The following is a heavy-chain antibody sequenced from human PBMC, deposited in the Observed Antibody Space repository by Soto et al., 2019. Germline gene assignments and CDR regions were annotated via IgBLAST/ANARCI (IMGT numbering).Heavy chain of an antibody. CDR2: IYYRGNT. CDR3: ASPTWNLVSGYGAFDI. CDR1: GGSISSSSYY. D-gene: IGHD3-22*01. V-gene: IGHV4-39*02. J-gene: IGHJ3*02. Sequence: PSETLSLTCTVSGGSISSSSYYRGWICQPPGKGLEWIGSIYYRGNTYYNPSLKSRVTISVDTSKNHFSLNLSSVTAADTAVYYCASPTWNLVSGYGAFDIWGQGTMVT.